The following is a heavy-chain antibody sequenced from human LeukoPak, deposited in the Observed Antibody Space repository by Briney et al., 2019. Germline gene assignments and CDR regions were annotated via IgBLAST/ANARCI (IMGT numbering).Heavy chain of an antibody. V-gene: IGHV1-8*01. D-gene: IGHD6-19*01. CDR1: GYTLTSYD. CDR3: ARARSGPFLPGIAVAGLDY. Sequence: ASVKVSCKASGYTLTSYDINWVRQATGQGLEWMGWMNPNSGNTGYAQKFQGRVTMTRNTSISTAYMELSSLRSEDTAVYYCARARSGPFLPGIAVAGLDYWGQGTLVTVSS. CDR2: MNPNSGNT. J-gene: IGHJ4*02.